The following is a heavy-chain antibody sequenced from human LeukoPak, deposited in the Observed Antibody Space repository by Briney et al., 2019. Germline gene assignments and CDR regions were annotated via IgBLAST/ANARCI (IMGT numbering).Heavy chain of an antibody. CDR3: ARDLFYDSNSPHDY. D-gene: IGHD3-22*01. V-gene: IGHV3-7*01. Sequence: GGSLRLSCAASGFTFSSYWMSWVRQAPGKGLEWVANIKQDGSEKYYVDSVKGRFTISRDNSKSSLYLQMNSLRAEDTAVYYCARDLFYDSNSPHDYWGQGTLVTVSS. J-gene: IGHJ4*02. CDR2: IKQDGSEK. CDR1: GFTFSSYW.